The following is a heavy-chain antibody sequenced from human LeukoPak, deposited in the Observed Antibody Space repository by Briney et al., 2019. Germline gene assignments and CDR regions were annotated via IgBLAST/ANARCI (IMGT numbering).Heavy chain of an antibody. CDR3: AKGATTVTTLLGF. CDR1: GFTFSSYA. V-gene: IGHV3-23*01. Sequence: GGSLRLSCPASGFTFSSYAMSWVRQAPGKGLEWVSGITGSGGSTYYADSVKGRFTISRDNSKNTLYLQMNSLRAEDTAVYYCAKGATTVTTLLGFWGQGTLVTVSS. D-gene: IGHD4-17*01. J-gene: IGHJ4*02. CDR2: ITGSGGST.